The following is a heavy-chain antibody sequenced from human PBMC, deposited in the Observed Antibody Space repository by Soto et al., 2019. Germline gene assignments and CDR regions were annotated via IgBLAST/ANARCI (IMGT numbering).Heavy chain of an antibody. J-gene: IGHJ4*02. CDR1: GDSITSSNYY. D-gene: IGHD3-10*01. CDR3: ARRRAGSGYD. V-gene: IGHV4-39*02. CDR2: IYYSGST. Sequence: QLQLQESGPGLVKPSETLSLTCTVSGDSITSSNYYWAWIRQSPGKGLEWVGSIYYSGSTYYNPSLRGRVPTSLGTAKNHFSLRLSSVNAADTAVYYCARRRAGSGYDWGQGALVTVSS.